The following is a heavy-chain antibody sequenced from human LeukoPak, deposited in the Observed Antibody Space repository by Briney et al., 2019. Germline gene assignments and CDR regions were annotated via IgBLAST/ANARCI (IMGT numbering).Heavy chain of an antibody. J-gene: IGHJ4*02. CDR3: ARAPMGTAPLY. CDR1: GGSISSYY. V-gene: IGHV4-59*01. D-gene: IGHD1/OR15-1a*01. Sequence: SETLSLTCTVSGGSISSYYWSWIRQPPGKGLEWIGYIYYSGSTNYNPSLKSRVTISVDTSKNQFSLKLSSVTAADTAVYYCARAPMGTAPLYWGQGTLVTVSS. CDR2: IYYSGST.